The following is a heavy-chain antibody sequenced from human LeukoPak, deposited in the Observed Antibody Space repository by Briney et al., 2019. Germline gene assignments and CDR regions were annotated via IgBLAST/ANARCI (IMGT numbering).Heavy chain of an antibody. D-gene: IGHD6-6*01. CDR2: ISYDGSNK. Sequence: GSLRLSCAASGFTFSSHWMHWVRQAPGKGLEWVAVISYDGSNKYCADSVKGRFTISRDNSKNTLYLQMNSLKAEDTAVYYCAREHRSSSQFDYWGQGTLVTVSS. V-gene: IGHV3-30-3*01. CDR3: AREHRSSSQFDY. J-gene: IGHJ4*02. CDR1: GFTFSSHW.